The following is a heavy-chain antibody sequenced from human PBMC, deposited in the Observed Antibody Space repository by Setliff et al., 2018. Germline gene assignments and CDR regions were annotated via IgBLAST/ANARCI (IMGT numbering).Heavy chain of an antibody. CDR2: IFTSGST. J-gene: IGHJ4*02. V-gene: IGHV4-61*02. Sequence: SETLSLTCTVSGGSISSGTYYWSWIRQPAGKGLEWIGRIFTSGSTNYNPSLKSRVTISVDTSKNQFSLKLSSVTAADTAVYYCARRYNFWSGYFDYWGQGTLVTVSS. CDR3: ARRYNFWSGYFDY. D-gene: IGHD3-3*01. CDR1: GGSISSGTYY.